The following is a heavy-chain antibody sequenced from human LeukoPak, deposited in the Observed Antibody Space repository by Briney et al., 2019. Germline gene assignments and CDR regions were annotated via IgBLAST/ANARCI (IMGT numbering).Heavy chain of an antibody. D-gene: IGHD3-3*01. V-gene: IGHV4-39*01. J-gene: IGHJ5*02. Sequence: SETLSLTCTVSGGSICSSSYYWGWIRQPPGKGLEWIGSIYYSGSTYYNPSLKSRVTISVDTSKNQFSLKLSSVTAADTAVYYCARLTYYDPAGFDPWGQGTLVTVSS. CDR2: IYYSGST. CDR1: GGSICSSSYY. CDR3: ARLTYYDPAGFDP.